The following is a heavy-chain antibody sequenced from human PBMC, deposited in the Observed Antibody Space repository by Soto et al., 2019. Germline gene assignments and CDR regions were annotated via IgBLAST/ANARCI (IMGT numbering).Heavy chain of an antibody. J-gene: IGHJ5*02. Sequence: ARLVEPGGGVFRPGSSRSLSCAASGFPLRTYPLHWFRQAPGRGLGWVAFISYDGSNKYYAESLKGRFTISRDNSKNTLYLQMISLRLDDTAVYYCAKDFITATTRWLDPWGQGTLVTVSS. CDR2: ISYDGSNK. V-gene: IGHV3-30*18. CDR3: AKDFITATTRWLDP. D-gene: IGHD1-20*01. CDR1: GFPLRTYP.